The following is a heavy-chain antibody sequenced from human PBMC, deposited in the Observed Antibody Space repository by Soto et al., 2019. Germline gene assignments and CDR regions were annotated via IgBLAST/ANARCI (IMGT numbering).Heavy chain of an antibody. J-gene: IGHJ4*02. Sequence: QVQLVESGGGVVQPGRSLRLSCAASGFTFSSYGMHWVRQAPGKGLEWVAVISYDGSNKYYADSVKGRFTISRDNSKNTRYMQMNGLRAEATAVYYCATEQGWGYSCGTDWGQGTLVTVSS. D-gene: IGHD5-18*01. CDR3: ATEQGWGYSCGTD. CDR1: GFTFSSYG. V-gene: IGHV3-30*03. CDR2: ISYDGSNK.